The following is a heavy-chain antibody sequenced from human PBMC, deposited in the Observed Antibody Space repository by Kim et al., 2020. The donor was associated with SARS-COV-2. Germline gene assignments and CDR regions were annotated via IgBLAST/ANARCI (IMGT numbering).Heavy chain of an antibody. CDR3: AKLVGGTPIDY. CDR1: GFTFSSYA. D-gene: IGHD1-26*01. J-gene: IGHJ4*02. V-gene: IGHV3-23*01. Sequence: GRSLRLSCAAAGFTFSSYAMSWVRQAPGKGLEWVSTITGSGVITYSADSVKGRFTISRDNSKNTLYLQMSSLRAEDTAVYYCAKLVGGTPIDYWGQGTLVSVSS. CDR2: ITGSGVIT.